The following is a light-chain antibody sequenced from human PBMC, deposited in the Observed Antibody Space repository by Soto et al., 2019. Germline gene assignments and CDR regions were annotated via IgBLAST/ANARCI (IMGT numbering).Light chain of an antibody. Sequence: DIQMTQSPSTLSASLGDRVTITCRASQGISRWLAWYQQRPGKAPKLLIYDASTLHSGVSSRFSGSGSGTEFTLTISSLQPNDSATYYCQQYTTYWTFGQGTKVDIK. CDR1: QGISRW. CDR3: QQYTTYWT. J-gene: IGKJ1*01. CDR2: DAS. V-gene: IGKV1-5*01.